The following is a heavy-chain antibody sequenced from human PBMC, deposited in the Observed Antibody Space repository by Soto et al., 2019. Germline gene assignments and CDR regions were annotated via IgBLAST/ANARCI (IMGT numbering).Heavy chain of an antibody. Sequence: QVQLQESGPGLVKPSETLSLTCTVSGGSISSYYWSWIRQPPGKGLEWIGYIYYSGSTNYNPSLMSRVTISVDTSKNQFSLKLSSVTAADTAVYYCARAYYYDSSVFDYWGQGTLVTVSS. D-gene: IGHD3-22*01. V-gene: IGHV4-59*01. CDR3: ARAYYYDSSVFDY. J-gene: IGHJ4*02. CDR1: GGSISSYY. CDR2: IYYSGST.